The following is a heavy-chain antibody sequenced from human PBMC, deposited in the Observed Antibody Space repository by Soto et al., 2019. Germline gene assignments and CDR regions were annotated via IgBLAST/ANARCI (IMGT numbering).Heavy chain of an antibody. D-gene: IGHD3-10*01. Sequence: EVQLLESGGGLVQPGGSLRLSCAASGFTFNNYAMTWVRQAPGKGLEWVSASSGGGDTTSSADSVKGRFTVSRDGSKNTLYLQMSSLRAEDTALYYCAKGRGGSGSLTPRVDFWGQGTLVTVSS. J-gene: IGHJ4*02. CDR1: GFTFNNYA. V-gene: IGHV3-23*01. CDR2: SSGGGDTT. CDR3: AKGRGGSGSLTPRVDF.